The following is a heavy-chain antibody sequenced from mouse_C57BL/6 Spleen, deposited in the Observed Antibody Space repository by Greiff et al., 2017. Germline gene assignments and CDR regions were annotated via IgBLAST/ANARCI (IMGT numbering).Heavy chain of an antibody. CDR2: INPNNGGT. Sequence: EVQLQQSGPELVKPGASVKISCKASGYTFTDYYMNWVKQSHGKSLEWIGDINPNNGGTSYNQKFKGKATLTVDKSSSTAYMELRSLTSEASAVYYCARYDYGLFCWGQGTTLTVSS. V-gene: IGHV1-26*01. J-gene: IGHJ2*01. D-gene: IGHD1-1*01. CDR3: ARYDYGLFC. CDR1: GYTFTDYY.